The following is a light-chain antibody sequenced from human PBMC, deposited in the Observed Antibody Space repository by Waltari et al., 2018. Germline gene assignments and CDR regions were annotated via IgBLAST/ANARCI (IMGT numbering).Light chain of an antibody. CDR3: QQYYTAPVT. J-gene: IGKJ3*01. CDR2: WAS. V-gene: IGKV4-1*01. Sequence: DIVMTQSPDSLAVSLGERATINCKSSQSVLYSSNNKNYLAWYQQKPGQPPKLLFYWASTRESGVPDRFSGSGSGTYFTLTISSLQAEDVAFYYCQQYYTAPVTFGPGTKV. CDR1: QSVLYSSNNKNY.